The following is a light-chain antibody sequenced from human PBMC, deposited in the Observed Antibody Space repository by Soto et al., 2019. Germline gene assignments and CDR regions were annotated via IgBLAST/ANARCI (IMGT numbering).Light chain of an antibody. CDR3: CAYVSSNTLL. V-gene: IGLV2-23*02. CDR1: SSDVGGYNF. J-gene: IGLJ3*02. Sequence: QSVLTQPASVSGSRGQSITISCTGTSSDVGGYNFVSWYQQHPGKAPKFMIYEVINRPSGVSNRFSGSKSGNTASLIISGLQGDDEGDYYCCAYVSSNTLLFGGGTKLTVL. CDR2: EVI.